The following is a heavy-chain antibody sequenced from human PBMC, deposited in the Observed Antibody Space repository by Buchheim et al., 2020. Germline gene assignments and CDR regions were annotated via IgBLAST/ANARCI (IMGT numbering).Heavy chain of an antibody. CDR2: VSSSSTYI. J-gene: IGHJ4*02. CDR1: GFTFSSYT. V-gene: IGHV3-21*01. Sequence: EVQLVESGGGLVKPGGSLRLSCSASGFTFSSYTMNWVRQAPGKGLEWVSSVSSSSTYIYYADSVKGRFTISRDNAKRTLYLQMNSLRAEDTAVYYCARDWLGYCSGGSCSQPDYWGQGTL. D-gene: IGHD2-15*01. CDR3: ARDWLGYCSGGSCSQPDY.